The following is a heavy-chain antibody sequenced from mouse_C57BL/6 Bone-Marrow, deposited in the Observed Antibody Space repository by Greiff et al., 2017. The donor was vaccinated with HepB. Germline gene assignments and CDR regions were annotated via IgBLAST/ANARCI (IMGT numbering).Heavy chain of an antibody. CDR2: IYPGNGDT. V-gene: IGHV1-82*01. CDR1: DYTFSSSW. CDR3: ARRRTEDAMDY. J-gene: IGHJ4*01. Sequence: QVQLQQSGPELVKPGASVKISCKASDYTFSSSWMNWVKQRPGKGLEWIGRIYPGNGDTNYNEKFKGKATLTADKSSSTAYMQLSSLTSEDSAVYFCARRRTEDAMDYWGQGTSVTVSS.